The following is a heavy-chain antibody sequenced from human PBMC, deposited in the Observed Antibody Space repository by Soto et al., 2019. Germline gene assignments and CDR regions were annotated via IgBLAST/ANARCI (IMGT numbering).Heavy chain of an antibody. V-gene: IGHV3-11*01. D-gene: IGHD6-19*01. Sequence: LRLSCAASGFTFSDYYMSWIRQAPGKGLEWISYITSNGRAMSYADSVKGRFTISRDNAANSLYLQMNSLRVEDTAFYYCAREVSGSYSTFDSWGQGILVTVSS. CDR1: GFTFSDYY. CDR2: ITSNGRAM. CDR3: AREVSGSYSTFDS. J-gene: IGHJ4*02.